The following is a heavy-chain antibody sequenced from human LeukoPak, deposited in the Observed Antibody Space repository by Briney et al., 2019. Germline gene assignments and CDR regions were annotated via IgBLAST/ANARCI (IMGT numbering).Heavy chain of an antibody. CDR2: INHSGST. CDR3: ARAWAARKGTNYYMDV. D-gene: IGHD6-6*01. J-gene: IGHJ6*03. CDR1: GGSFSGYY. Sequence: PSETLSLTCGVYGGSFSGYYWSWIRQPPGKGPEWIGEINHSGSTNYNPSLKSRVTISVDTSKNQFSLKLSSVTAADTAVYYCARAWAARKGTNYYMDVWGKGTTVTVS. V-gene: IGHV4-34*01.